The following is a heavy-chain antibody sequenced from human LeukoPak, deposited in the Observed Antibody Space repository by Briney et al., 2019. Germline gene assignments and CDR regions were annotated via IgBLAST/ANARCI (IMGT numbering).Heavy chain of an antibody. CDR2: IIPIFGTA. CDR3: ARGNYDFWSGYSLALGGDWFDP. V-gene: IGHV1-69*01. D-gene: IGHD3-3*01. CDR1: GGTLSSYA. Sequence: ASVKVSCKASGGTLSSYAISWVRPAPGQGLEWMGGIIPIFGTANYAQKFQGRITITADESTSTAYMELSSLRSEDTAVYYCARGNYDFWSGYSLALGGDWFDPWGQGTLVTVSS. J-gene: IGHJ5*02.